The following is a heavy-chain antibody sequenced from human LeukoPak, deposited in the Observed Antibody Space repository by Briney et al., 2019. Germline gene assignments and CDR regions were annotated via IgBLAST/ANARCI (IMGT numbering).Heavy chain of an antibody. D-gene: IGHD5-12*01. CDR2: IYYSGST. CDR3: ARGVATITPFDH. Sequence: PSETLSLTCTVSGGSISSGDYYWSWIRQPPGKGLEWIGYIYYSGSTYYNPSLKSRVTISVDTSKNQFSLKLSSVTAADTAVYYCARGVATITPFDHWGQGTLVTVSS. J-gene: IGHJ4*02. CDR1: GGSISSGDYY. V-gene: IGHV4-30-4*01.